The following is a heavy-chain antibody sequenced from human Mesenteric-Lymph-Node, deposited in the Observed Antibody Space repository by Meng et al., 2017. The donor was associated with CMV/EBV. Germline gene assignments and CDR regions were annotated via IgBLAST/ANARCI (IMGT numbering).Heavy chain of an antibody. D-gene: IGHD6-19*01. V-gene: IGHV4-34*01. CDR2: INHSGST. Sequence: GSLRLSCAVYGGSFSGYYWSWIRQPPGKGLEWIGEINHSGSTNYNPSLKSRVTISVDTSKNQFSLKLSSVTAADTAVYYCARGRAAGWYLPAPLWGQGTLVTVSS. J-gene: IGHJ4*02. CDR1: GGSFSGYY. CDR3: ARGRAAGWYLPAPL.